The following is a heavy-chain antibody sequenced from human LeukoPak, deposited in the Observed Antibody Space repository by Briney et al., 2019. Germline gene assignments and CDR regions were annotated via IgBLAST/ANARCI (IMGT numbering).Heavy chain of an antibody. CDR2: ISSSGSTI. J-gene: IGHJ6*03. CDR3: ARELTTVTIKYYYYMDV. V-gene: IGHV3-48*03. CDR1: GFTFSSYE. Sequence: GGSLRLSCAASGFTFSSYEMNWVRQAPGKGLEWVSYISSSGSTIYYADSVKGRFTISRDNAKNSLYLQMNSLRADDTAVSYCARELTTVTIKYYYYMDVWGKGTTVTVSS. D-gene: IGHD4-17*01.